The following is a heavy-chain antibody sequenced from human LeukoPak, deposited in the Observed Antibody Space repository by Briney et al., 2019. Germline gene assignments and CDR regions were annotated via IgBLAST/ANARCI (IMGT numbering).Heavy chain of an antibody. CDR1: GFTFSSYS. CDR3: ARGSSPMGYYDFWSGYYYV. V-gene: IGHV3-48*01. Sequence: GGSLRLSFAASGFTFSSYSMNWVRQAPGKGLVWVSYISSSSSTIYYADSVKGRFTISRDNAKNSLYLQMNSLRAEDTAVYYCARGSSPMGYYDFWSGYYYVWGQGTLVTVSS. J-gene: IGHJ4*02. CDR2: ISSSSSTI. D-gene: IGHD3-3*01.